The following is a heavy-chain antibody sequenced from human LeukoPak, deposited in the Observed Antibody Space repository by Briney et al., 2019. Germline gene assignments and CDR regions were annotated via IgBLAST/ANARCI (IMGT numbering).Heavy chain of an antibody. Sequence: PGGSLRLSCAASGFTFSSFWMDWVRQAPGQVLVWVSRINNDGSGTSYADSVKGRFTISRDNAKNTLFLQMKSLRAEDTAVYYCARGNSFSYPDWGQGTLVTVSS. CDR3: ARGNSFSYPD. CDR1: GFTFSSFW. V-gene: IGHV3-74*01. J-gene: IGHJ4*02. D-gene: IGHD3-16*02. CDR2: INNDGSGT.